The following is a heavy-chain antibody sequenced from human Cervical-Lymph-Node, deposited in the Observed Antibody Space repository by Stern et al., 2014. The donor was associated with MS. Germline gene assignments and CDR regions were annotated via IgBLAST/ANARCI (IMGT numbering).Heavy chain of an antibody. CDR2: ISWDDDK. Sequence: QVTLRESGPTLVKPTQTLTLTCTFSGFSLTTSGVGVGWIRQPPGKALEWLALISWDDDKRYSPSMKSSLTIIKDTSKNEVVLTMTNMDPVDTATYYCAHAFYCDFWSGYEPRGYYFDYWGQGTLVTVSS. CDR3: AHAFYCDFWSGYEPRGYYFDY. D-gene: IGHD3-3*01. V-gene: IGHV2-5*02. J-gene: IGHJ4*02. CDR1: GFSLTTSGVG.